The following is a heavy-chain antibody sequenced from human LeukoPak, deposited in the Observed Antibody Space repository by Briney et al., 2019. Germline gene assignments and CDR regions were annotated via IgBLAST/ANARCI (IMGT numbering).Heavy chain of an antibody. D-gene: IGHD5-18*01. V-gene: IGHV4-59*08. CDR1: GVSISSYY. CDR2: IYYSGRT. J-gene: IGHJ4*02. CDR3: ARHMGLGYSYGYPYFDY. Sequence: SETLSLTCTVSGVSISSYYWSWIRQPPGKGLEGIGYIYYSGRTNYNPSLKSRVTIPVDTSKNQFSLKLSSVTAADTAVYYCARHMGLGYSYGYPYFDYWGQGTLVTVSS.